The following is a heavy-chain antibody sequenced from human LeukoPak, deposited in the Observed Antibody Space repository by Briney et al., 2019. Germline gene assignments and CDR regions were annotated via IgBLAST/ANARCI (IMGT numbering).Heavy chain of an antibody. J-gene: IGHJ4*02. D-gene: IGHD5-12*01. Sequence: GGSLRLSCAASGFTFSDYYMSWIRQAPGKRLEWVSYISSSGSTIYYADSVKGRFTISRDNAKNSLYLQMNSLRAEDTAVYYCAREIGPGYSGYGSDYGDAHWGQGTLVTVSS. CDR2: ISSSGSTI. CDR3: AREIGPGYSGYGSDYGDAH. CDR1: GFTFSDYY. V-gene: IGHV3-11*01.